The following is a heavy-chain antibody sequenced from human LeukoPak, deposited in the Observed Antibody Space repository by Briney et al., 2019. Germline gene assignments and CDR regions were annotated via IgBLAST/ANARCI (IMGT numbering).Heavy chain of an antibody. V-gene: IGHV3-74*01. CDR3: ARVPYVFDL. CDR2: INRDGSST. J-gene: IGHJ3*01. Sequence: QPGGSLRLSCAASGFTFSNYWMRCVRQAPGKGLVWVSRINRDGSSTDYLDSVKGRFTISRDNARNTLYLQMNSLRAEDTAVYYCARVPYVFDLWGQGTMVTVSS. CDR1: GFTFSNYW.